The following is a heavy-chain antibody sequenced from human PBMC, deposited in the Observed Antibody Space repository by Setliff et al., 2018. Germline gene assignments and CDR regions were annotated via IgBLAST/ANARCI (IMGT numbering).Heavy chain of an antibody. CDR3: ATQPLQWELLGFDY. Sequence: ASVKVSCKVSGYTLTELSMHWVRQAPGKGLEWMGGFDPEDGETIYAQKFQGRVTMTEDASTDTAYMELSSLRSEDTAVYYCATQPLQWELLGFDYWGQGTLVTVSS. CDR2: FDPEDGET. V-gene: IGHV1-24*01. D-gene: IGHD1-26*01. CDR1: GYTLTELS. J-gene: IGHJ4*02.